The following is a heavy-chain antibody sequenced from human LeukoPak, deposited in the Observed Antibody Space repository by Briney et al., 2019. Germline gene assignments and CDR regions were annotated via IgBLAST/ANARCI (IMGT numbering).Heavy chain of an antibody. CDR1: GGSISSSPYY. CDR2: IYYSGST. CDR3: ARRAGGTSRFGP. J-gene: IGHJ5*02. V-gene: IGHV4-39*01. Sequence: PSETLSLTCTVSGGSISSSPYYWGWIRQPPGKGLEWIVNIYYSGSTYYNPSLKSRVTISVDTSKNQFSLRLSSVTAADTAVYYCARRAGGTSRFGPWGQGTLVTVSS. D-gene: IGHD2-2*01.